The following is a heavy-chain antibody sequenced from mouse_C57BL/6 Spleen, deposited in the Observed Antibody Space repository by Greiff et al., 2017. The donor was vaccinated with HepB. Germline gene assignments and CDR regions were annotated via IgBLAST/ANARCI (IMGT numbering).Heavy chain of an antibody. CDR1: EYEFPSHD. Sequence: VQLKESGGGLVQPGESLKLSCESNEYEFPSHDMSWVRKTPEKRLELVAAINSDGGSTYYPDTMERRFIISRDNTKKTLYLQMSSLRSEDTALYYCASLLRDYYAMDYWGQGTSVTVSS. V-gene: IGHV5-2*01. J-gene: IGHJ4*01. CDR2: INSDGGST. CDR3: ASLLRDYYAMDY. D-gene: IGHD2-10*01.